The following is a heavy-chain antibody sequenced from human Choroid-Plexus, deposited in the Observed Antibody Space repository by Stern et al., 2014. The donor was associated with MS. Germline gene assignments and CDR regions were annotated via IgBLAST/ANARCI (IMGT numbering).Heavy chain of an antibody. J-gene: IGHJ6*02. V-gene: IGHV3-23*04. Sequence: EVQLVESGGGLVQPGGSLRLACAASGFSFSNYAMTWVRQAPGKGLEWVSGISASGGSTYHADYVKGRFTIFRDKSKNTVYLRMNGLRGEDTAVYYCASRTRYYGMDVWGQGTTVTVSS. CDR3: ASRTRYYGMDV. CDR2: ISASGGST. CDR1: GFSFSNYA. D-gene: IGHD1-14*01.